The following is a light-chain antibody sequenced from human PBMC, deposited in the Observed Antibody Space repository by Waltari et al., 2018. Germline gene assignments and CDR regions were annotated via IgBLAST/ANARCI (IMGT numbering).Light chain of an antibody. CDR3: QQRRNWPWT. J-gene: IGKJ1*01. CDR1: PKIDSY. V-gene: IGKV3-11*01. Sequence: ETVLTQSPATLSLSPGDRATFSCRASPKIDSYLAWDQQKPGQALRFLIFDAFNRPAGIPARFSGSRSGTDFNLTISSLESEDFAIYYCQQRRNWPWTFGQGTRVEIK. CDR2: DAF.